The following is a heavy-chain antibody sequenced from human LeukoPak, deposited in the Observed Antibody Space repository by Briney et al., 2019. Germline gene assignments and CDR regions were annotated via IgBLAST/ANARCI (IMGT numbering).Heavy chain of an antibody. J-gene: IGHJ4*02. Sequence: GGSLRLSCAASGFTFSSYGMHWVRQAPGKGVEWVAVISYDGSNKYYADSVKGRFTISRDNSKNTLYLQMNSLRAEDTAVYYCARDESTTGRFFDYWGQGTLVTVSS. CDR2: ISYDGSNK. CDR1: GFTFSSYG. CDR3: ARDESTTGRFFDY. V-gene: IGHV3-30*05. D-gene: IGHD1-1*01.